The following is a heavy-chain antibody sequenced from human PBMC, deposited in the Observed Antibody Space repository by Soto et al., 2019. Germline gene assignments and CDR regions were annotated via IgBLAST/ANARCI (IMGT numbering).Heavy chain of an antibody. Sequence: PXGSLRLSCAASGFTFSSYSMNWVRQAPGKGLEWVSSISSSSSYIYYADSVKGRFTISRDNAKNSLYLQMNSLRAEDTAVYYCARDFPAIYDSSGSYYFDYWGQGTLVTVSS. V-gene: IGHV3-21*01. D-gene: IGHD3-22*01. CDR1: GFTFSSYS. J-gene: IGHJ4*02. CDR3: ARDFPAIYDSSGSYYFDY. CDR2: ISSSSSYI.